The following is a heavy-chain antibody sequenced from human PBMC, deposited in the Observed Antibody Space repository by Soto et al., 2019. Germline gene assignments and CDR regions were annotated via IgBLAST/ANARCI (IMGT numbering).Heavy chain of an antibody. D-gene: IGHD1-26*01. J-gene: IGHJ4*02. CDR2: LSVTGGGP. CDR1: GFSFSSYD. V-gene: IGHV3-23*01. Sequence: EMRLLESGGGSVQPGGSLRLSCAASGFSFSSYDMTWVRQAPGQGLEWVSSLSVTGGGPYYADSVRGRFTMSRDNSKNTLALEMSGLRADDSAVYYCAKGRETTTSAKFCFDNWGQGTLVTVSS. CDR3: AKGRETTTSAKFCFDN.